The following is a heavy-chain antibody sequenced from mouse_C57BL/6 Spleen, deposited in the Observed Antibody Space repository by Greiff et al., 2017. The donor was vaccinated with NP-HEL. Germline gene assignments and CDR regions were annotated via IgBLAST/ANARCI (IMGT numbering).Heavy chain of an antibody. V-gene: IGHV1-9*01. Sequence: VKLLESGAELMKPGASVKLSCKATGYTFTGYWIAWVKPRPGHGLEWIGEILPGSGSTNYNEKFKGKAQFTADTSSTTAYMQPSSLTTEDSAIYYCARTSLYYGGRFYAMDYWGQGTSVTVSS. D-gene: IGHD2-1*01. CDR1: GYTFTGYW. CDR3: ARTSLYYGGRFYAMDY. J-gene: IGHJ4*01. CDR2: ILPGSGST.